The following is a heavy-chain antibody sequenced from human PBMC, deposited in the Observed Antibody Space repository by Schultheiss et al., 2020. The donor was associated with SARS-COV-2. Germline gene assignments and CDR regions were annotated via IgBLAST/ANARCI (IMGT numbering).Heavy chain of an antibody. D-gene: IGHD4-11*01. V-gene: IGHV4-34*01. CDR3: ARDDYSHWFDP. J-gene: IGHJ5*02. CDR2: INHSGST. Sequence: GSLRLSCAVYGGSFSGYYWSWIRQPPGKGLEWIGEINHSGSTNYNPSLKSRVTISVDTSKNQFSLKLGSVTAADTAVYYCARDDYSHWFDPWGQGTLVTVSS. CDR1: GGSFSGYY.